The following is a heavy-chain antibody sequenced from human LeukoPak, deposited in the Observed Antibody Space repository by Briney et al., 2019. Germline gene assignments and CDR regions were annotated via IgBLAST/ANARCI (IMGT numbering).Heavy chain of an antibody. J-gene: IGHJ4*02. CDR3: ARAGSGSGWYFDY. Sequence: ASVKVSCKASGYTFSIYGINWVRQAPGQGLEWMGWISVYNGNTEYAQKFQGRITMTTDASTNTAYMDLRSLRSDDTAVYYCARAGSGSGWYFDYWGQGTLVTVSS. V-gene: IGHV1-18*01. CDR2: ISVYNGNT. D-gene: IGHD6-19*01. CDR1: GYTFSIYG.